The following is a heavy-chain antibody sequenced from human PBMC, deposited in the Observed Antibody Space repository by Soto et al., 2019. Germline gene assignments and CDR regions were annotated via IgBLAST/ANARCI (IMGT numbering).Heavy chain of an antibody. J-gene: IGHJ4*02. CDR1: GFNVMSYW. Sequence: GSLRRSCAVLGFNVMSYWKSWVRQAPGKGLEWVASIKEDGSEIYYLHSVRGRFSISRDSAGNALHLTMNYLSAEDTGVYFCARDIGFDYVNWGQGTLVTVSS. CDR3: ARDIGFDYVN. D-gene: IGHD3-16*01. V-gene: IGHV3-7*01. CDR2: IKEDGSEI.